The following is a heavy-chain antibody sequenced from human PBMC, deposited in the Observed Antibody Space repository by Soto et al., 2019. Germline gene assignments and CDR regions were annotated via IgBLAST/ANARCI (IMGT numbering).Heavy chain of an antibody. CDR3: ERIVRLTVEEFDY. V-gene: IGHV4-39*01. Sequence: SETLSLTCTVSGGSISSSSYYWGWIRQPPGKGLEWIGSIYYSGSTYYNPSLKSRVTISVDTSKNQFSLKLSSVTAADTAVYYCERIVRLTVEEFDYWGQGTLVTVSS. CDR1: GGSISSSSYY. D-gene: IGHD3-10*01. CDR2: IYYSGST. J-gene: IGHJ4*02.